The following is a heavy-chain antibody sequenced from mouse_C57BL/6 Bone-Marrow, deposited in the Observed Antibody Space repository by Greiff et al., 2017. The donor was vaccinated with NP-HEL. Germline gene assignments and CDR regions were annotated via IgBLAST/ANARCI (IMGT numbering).Heavy chain of an antibody. CDR2: IHPNSGST. V-gene: IGHV1-64*01. J-gene: IGHJ2*01. CDR3: ASSNYVDY. Sequence: QVQLKQPGAELVKPGASVKLSCKASGYTFTSYWMHWVKQRPGQGLEWMGMIHPNSGSTNYNEKFKGKATLTVDKSSSTAYMQLSSLTSEDSAVYYCASSNYVDYWGQGTTLTVSS. CDR1: GYTFTSYW.